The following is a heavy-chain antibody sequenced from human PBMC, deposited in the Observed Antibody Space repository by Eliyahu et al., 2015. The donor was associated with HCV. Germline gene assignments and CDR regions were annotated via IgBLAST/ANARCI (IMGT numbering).Heavy chain of an antibody. D-gene: IGHD6-19*01. CDR1: GGSITTYY. V-gene: IGHV4-59*01. CDR2: IHYSGSP. CDR3: ASGGGGIAVTGTGGWFDP. Sequence: QVHLQESGPGLVKPSETLSLTCTVXGGSITTYYWSWIRQPPGKGLEWIGYIHYSGSPNYNPSLKSRVTISIDTSKNQFSLKLTSVTAADTAMYYCASGGGGIAVTGTGGWFDPWGQGTLVTVSS. J-gene: IGHJ5*02.